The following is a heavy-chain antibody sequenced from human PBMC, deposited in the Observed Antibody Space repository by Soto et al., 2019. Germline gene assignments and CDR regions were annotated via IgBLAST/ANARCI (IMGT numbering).Heavy chain of an antibody. CDR1: DGSISGYF. V-gene: IGHV3-9*01. D-gene: IGHD6-6*01. CDR3: AKRSSSSTFDY. J-gene: IGHJ4*02. CDR2: ISWNSGSI. Sequence: LSLTCIVSDGSISGYFWSWIRQAPGKGLEWVSGISWNSGSIGYADSVKGRFTISRDNAKNSLYLQMNSLRAEDTAVYYCAKRSSSSTFDYWGQGTLVTVSS.